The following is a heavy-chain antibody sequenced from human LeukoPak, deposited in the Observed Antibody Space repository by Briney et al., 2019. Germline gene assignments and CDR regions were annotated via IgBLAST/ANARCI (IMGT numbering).Heavy chain of an antibody. D-gene: IGHD3-22*01. CDR2: INPNSGGT. J-gene: IGHJ6*02. Sequence: ASVKVSCKASGYTFTGYYMHWVRQAPGQGLEWMGWINPNSGGTNYAQKFQGRVTMTRDTSISTAYMELSRLRSDDTAVYYCAREYDISGYSYYGMDVWGQGTTVTVSS. V-gene: IGHV1-2*02. CDR1: GYTFTGYY. CDR3: AREYDISGYSYYGMDV.